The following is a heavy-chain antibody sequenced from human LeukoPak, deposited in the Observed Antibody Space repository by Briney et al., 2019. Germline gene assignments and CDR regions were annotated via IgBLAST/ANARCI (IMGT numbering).Heavy chain of an antibody. J-gene: IGHJ4*02. Sequence: GRSLRLSCAASGFTFSTYWMHWVRQAPGKGLVWVSRINSDGSSTSYADSVKGRFTISRDNAKNTLYLQMNSLRAEDTAVYYCARGGYYYGSGSLFFGYWGQGTLVTVSS. CDR2: INSDGSST. D-gene: IGHD3-10*01. CDR3: ARGGYYYGSGSLFFGY. V-gene: IGHV3-74*01. CDR1: GFTFSTYW.